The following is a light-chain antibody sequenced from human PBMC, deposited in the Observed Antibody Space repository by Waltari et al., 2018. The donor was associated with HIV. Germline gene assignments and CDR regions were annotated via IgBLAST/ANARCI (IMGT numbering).Light chain of an antibody. CDR1: NSNIGSHA. CDR3: ATWDDGLNALL. V-gene: IGLV1-36*01. J-gene: IGLJ2*01. Sequence: QSVLTQSPSVSEAPGQRVTISCSGHNSNIGSHAVTWYRQSPGKPPRLRGYHDDLILSGVSDRLSASKSGTSASLAINDLQSEDESLYYCATWDDGLNALLFGGVTKVTVL. CDR2: HDD.